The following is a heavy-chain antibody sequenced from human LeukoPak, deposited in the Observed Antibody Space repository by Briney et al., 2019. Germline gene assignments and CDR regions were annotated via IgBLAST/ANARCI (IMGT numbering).Heavy chain of an antibody. CDR2: ISGSGGST. D-gene: IGHD5-18*01. CDR3: AKDATSYSYGYGPNWFDP. Sequence: GGSLRLSCAASGFTFSSYGMSWVRQAPGKGLEWVSAISGSGGSTYYADSVKGRFTISRDNSKNTLYLQMNSLRAEDTAVYYCAKDATSYSYGYGPNWFDPWGQGTLVTVSS. V-gene: IGHV3-23*01. J-gene: IGHJ5*02. CDR1: GFTFSSYG.